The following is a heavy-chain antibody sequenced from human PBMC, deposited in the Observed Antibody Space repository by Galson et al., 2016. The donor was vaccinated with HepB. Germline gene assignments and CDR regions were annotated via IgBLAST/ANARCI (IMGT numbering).Heavy chain of an antibody. CDR2: ASSDGSRK. D-gene: IGHD1-26*01. J-gene: IGHJ6*02. V-gene: IGHV3-30-3*01. CDR3: ARDSGKYGIDV. Sequence: SLRLSCAVSGLTFISYNMNWVRQAPGKGLEWVAVASSDGSRKYYADSVKGRFTISRDNSKNTLYLQMSSLRTEDTAVYYCARDSGKYGIDVWGQGTTVTVSS. CDR1: GLTFISYN.